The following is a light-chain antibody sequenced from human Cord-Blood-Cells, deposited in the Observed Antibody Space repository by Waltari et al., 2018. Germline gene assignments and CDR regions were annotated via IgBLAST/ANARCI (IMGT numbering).Light chain of an antibody. CDR3: AAWDDSLSGPV. J-gene: IGLJ2*01. Sequence: QSVLTQPPSASGTPGQRVTISCSGSSSNIGSNYVYWYQQLPGTAPKLLIYRNNRRPAGVPGRCSGSKSGTSASLAISGLRSEDEADYYCAAWDDSLSGPVFGGGTKLTVL. CDR1: SSNIGSNY. CDR2: RNN. V-gene: IGLV1-47*01.